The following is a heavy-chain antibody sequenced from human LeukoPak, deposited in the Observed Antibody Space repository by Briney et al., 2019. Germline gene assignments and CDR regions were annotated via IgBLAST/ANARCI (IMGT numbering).Heavy chain of an antibody. CDR3: AKAYYDSSGYYSEAGFDY. CDR2: ISYDGSNK. D-gene: IGHD3-22*01. V-gene: IGHV3-30*18. J-gene: IGHJ4*02. CDR1: GFTFSGYG. Sequence: GGSLRLSCAASGFTFSGYGMHWVRQAPGKGLEWVAVISYDGSNKYYADSVKGRFTISRDNSKNTLYLQMNSLRAEDTAVYYCAKAYYDSSGYYSEAGFDYWGQGTLVTVSS.